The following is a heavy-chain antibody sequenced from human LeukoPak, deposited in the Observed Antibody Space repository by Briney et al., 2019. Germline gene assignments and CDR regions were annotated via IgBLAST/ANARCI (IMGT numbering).Heavy chain of an antibody. J-gene: IGHJ4*02. CDR3: ARAPYGDYYFDY. V-gene: IGHV3-21*01. Sequence: GGSLRLSYAASGFTFSSYSMNWVRQAPGKGLEWVSSISSSSSYIYYADSVKGRFTISRDNAKNSLYLQMNSLRAEDTAVYYCARAPYGDYYFDYWGQGTLVTVSS. CDR2: ISSSSSYI. D-gene: IGHD4-17*01. CDR1: GFTFSSYS.